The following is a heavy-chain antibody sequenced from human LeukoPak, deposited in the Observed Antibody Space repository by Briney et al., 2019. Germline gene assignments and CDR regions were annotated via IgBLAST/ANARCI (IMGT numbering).Heavy chain of an antibody. D-gene: IGHD3-22*01. V-gene: IGHV3-30-3*01. CDR2: ISYDGSNK. CDR1: GFSFNSYA. J-gene: IGHJ4*02. CDR3: ARPLYYDSSGFADY. Sequence: RTGRSLRLSCAASGFSFNSYAMHWVRQAPGKGLEWVAVISYDGSNKYYADSVKGRFTISRDNFKNTLYLQMNSLRPEDTAVYYCARPLYYDSSGFADYRGQGTLVTVSS.